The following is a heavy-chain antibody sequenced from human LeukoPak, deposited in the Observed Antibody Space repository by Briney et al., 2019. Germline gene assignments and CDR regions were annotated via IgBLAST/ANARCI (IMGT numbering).Heavy chain of an antibody. D-gene: IGHD3-22*01. CDR2: INHSGST. V-gene: IGHV4-34*01. J-gene: IGHJ4*02. Sequence: SETLSLTCAVYGGSFSGYYWSWIRQPPGKGLEWIGEINHSGSTNYNPSLKSRVTTSVDTSKNQFSLKLSSVTAADTAVYYCARVQGYDSSGYSDYWGQGTLVTVSS. CDR1: GGSFSGYY. CDR3: ARVQGYDSSGYSDY.